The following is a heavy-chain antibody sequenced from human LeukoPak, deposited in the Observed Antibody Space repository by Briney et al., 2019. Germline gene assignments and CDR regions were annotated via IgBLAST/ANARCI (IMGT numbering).Heavy chain of an antibody. V-gene: IGHV4-61*02. Sequence: SETLSLTCTVSGGSISSGSYYWAWIRQPAGKGLEWIGRISTRGSTDYNPSLRGRVTISRDTSKNQFSLNLSSVTAADTAVYYCARDPMGSGGSSYMDVWGKGTTVTISS. D-gene: IGHD2-15*01. CDR3: ARDPMGSGGSSYMDV. CDR1: GGSISSGSYY. J-gene: IGHJ6*03. CDR2: ISTRGST.